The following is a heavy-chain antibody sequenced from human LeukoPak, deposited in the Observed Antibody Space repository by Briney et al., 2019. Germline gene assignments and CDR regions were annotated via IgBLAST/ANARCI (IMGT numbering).Heavy chain of an antibody. J-gene: IGHJ4*02. Sequence: GGSLRLSCAASGFTFSSYSMNWVRQAPGKGLEWVSSISASSRYISYADSVRGRFTISRDNAKNSLYLQMSSLKASDTAMYYCASTVSSVDYWGQGTLVAVSS. D-gene: IGHD2/OR15-2a*01. CDR1: GFTFSSYS. V-gene: IGHV3-21*04. CDR3: ASTVSSVDY. CDR2: ISASSRYI.